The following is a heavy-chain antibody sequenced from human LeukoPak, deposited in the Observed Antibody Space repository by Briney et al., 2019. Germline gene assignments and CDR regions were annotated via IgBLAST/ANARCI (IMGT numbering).Heavy chain of an antibody. CDR1: GFTFNTYA. Sequence: PGRSLRLSCSASGFTFNTYAMHWVRQAPGKGLDYVSGISSNGVDTYYADSVKGRFTISRDNSKNTLYLQMSSLRAEDTGLYSCVRRVSGPFYFDHWGQGTLVTVSS. CDR2: ISSNGVDT. D-gene: IGHD3-9*01. CDR3: VRRVSGPFYFDH. V-gene: IGHV3-64D*06. J-gene: IGHJ4*02.